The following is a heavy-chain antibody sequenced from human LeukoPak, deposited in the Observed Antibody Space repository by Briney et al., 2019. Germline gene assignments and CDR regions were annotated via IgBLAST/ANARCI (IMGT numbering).Heavy chain of an antibody. D-gene: IGHD6-13*01. CDR2: IFYSGST. V-gene: IGHV4-39*07. CDR3: ARVPYSTRLYYMDV. J-gene: IGHJ6*03. Sequence: PSETLSLTCTVSSGSITNGSHYWGWIRQPPGKGLEWIGSIFYSGSTYYNLSLKSRVTMSVDTSKNQFSLKLTSVTAADTAVYYCARVPYSTRLYYMDVWGKGTTVTVSS. CDR1: SGSITNGSHY.